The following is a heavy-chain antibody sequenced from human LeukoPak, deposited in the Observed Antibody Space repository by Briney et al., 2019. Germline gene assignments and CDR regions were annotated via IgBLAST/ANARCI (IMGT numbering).Heavy chain of an antibody. J-gene: IGHJ4*02. CDR2: IKDDGSEK. CDR1: GFTFSTYW. D-gene: IGHD1-1*01. V-gene: IGHV3-7*01. Sequence: PGGSLRLSCAASGFTFSTYWMTWVRQAPGKGLEWVANIKDDGSEKSYEDSVKGRFTISRDNANNAVYLQMDTLRAEDTAVYYCARDLLGRTGFDYWGQGTLVTVSS. CDR3: ARDLLGRTGFDY.